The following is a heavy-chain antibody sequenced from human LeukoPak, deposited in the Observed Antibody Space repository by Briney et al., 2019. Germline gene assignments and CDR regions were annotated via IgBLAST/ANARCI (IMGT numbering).Heavy chain of an antibody. V-gene: IGHV3-30*02. Sequence: PGGSLRLSCAASGFTFSSYGMHWVRQAPGKGLEWVAFIRYDGSNKYYADSVKGRFTISRDNSKNTLYLQMNSLRAEDTAVYYCAKGDYYDTSGLPFDHWGQGTLVTVSS. CDR1: GFTFSSYG. CDR3: AKGDYYDTSGLPFDH. CDR2: IRYDGSNK. J-gene: IGHJ4*02. D-gene: IGHD3-22*01.